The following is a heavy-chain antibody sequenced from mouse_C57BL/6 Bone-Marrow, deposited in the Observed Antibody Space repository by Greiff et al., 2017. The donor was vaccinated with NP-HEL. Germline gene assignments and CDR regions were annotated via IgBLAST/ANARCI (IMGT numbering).Heavy chain of an antibody. J-gene: IGHJ1*03. CDR2: IHPSSGST. Sequence: QVQLQQPGAELVKPGASVKLSCKASGYTFTSYWMHWVKQRPGQGLEWIGMIHPSSGSTNYNEKFKSKATLTVDKSSSTAYMQLSSLTSEDSAVFFCASAYNGDWYFDVWGTGTTVTVSS. V-gene: IGHV1-64*01. D-gene: IGHD1-3*01. CDR1: GYTFTSYW. CDR3: ASAYNGDWYFDV.